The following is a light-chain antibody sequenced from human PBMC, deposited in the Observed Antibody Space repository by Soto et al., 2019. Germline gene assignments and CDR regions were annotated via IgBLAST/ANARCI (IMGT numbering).Light chain of an antibody. V-gene: IGKV3-20*01. Sequence: EIVLTQSPGTLSLSPGERATLSCRASQSVSSSYLAWYQQKPGEAPRLLIYDTSNRATGIPDRFSGSGSGTDFHLTITRLEPEVFAFYYCQQYGSSLWTFGQGTKVEIK. CDR2: DTS. J-gene: IGKJ1*01. CDR1: QSVSSSY. CDR3: QQYGSSLWT.